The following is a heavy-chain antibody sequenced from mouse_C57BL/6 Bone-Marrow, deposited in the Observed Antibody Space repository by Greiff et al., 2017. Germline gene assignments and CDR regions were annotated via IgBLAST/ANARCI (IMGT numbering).Heavy chain of an antibody. CDR2: IYPRSGNT. D-gene: IGHD1-1*01. J-gene: IGHJ2*01. CDR1: GYTFTSYG. Sequence: VQLQESGAELARPGASVKLSCKASGYTFTSYGISWVKQRTGQGLEWIGEIYPRSGNTYFNEKFKGKATLTADKSSSTAYMELRSLTSEDSAVYFYARFGYYGSSYNYWGQGTTLTVSS. CDR3: ARFGYYGSSYNY. V-gene: IGHV1-81*01.